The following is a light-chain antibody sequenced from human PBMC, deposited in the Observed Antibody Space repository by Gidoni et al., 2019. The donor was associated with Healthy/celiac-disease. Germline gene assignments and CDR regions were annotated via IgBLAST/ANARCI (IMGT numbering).Light chain of an antibody. J-gene: IGKJ5*01. CDR2: DAS. V-gene: IGKV1-33*01. CDR1: QDISNY. Sequence: DIQLTQSPSSLSASVGDRVTITCQASQDISNYLNWYQQKPGKAPKLLIYDASNLETGVPPRFSGSGSGTDFTFTISSLQHEDIATYYCQQYDNLLITFGQGTRLEIK. CDR3: QQYDNLLIT.